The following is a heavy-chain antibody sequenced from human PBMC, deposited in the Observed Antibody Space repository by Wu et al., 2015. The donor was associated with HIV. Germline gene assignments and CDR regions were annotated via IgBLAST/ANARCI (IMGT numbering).Heavy chain of an antibody. V-gene: IGHV1-18*01. CDR2: ISAYNGKT. Sequence: QVQLVQSGAEVKKPGASVKVSCKASGYTFTSYGISWVRQAPGQGLEWMGWISAYNGKTNYAQKLQGRVTMTTDTSRSTAYMELRSLRSDDTAVYYCARDPLDNSSGWYYYYYGMDVWGQGTTSPSP. CDR1: GYTFTSYG. D-gene: IGHD6-19*01. J-gene: IGHJ6*02. CDR3: ARDPLDNSSGWYYYYYGMDV.